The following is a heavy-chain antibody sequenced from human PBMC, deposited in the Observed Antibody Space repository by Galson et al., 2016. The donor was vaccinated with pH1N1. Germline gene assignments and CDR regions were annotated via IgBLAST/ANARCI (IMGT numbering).Heavy chain of an antibody. CDR3: EGGRAADY. V-gene: IGHV3-7*01. Sequence: SLRLSCAASGFTFSSHWMNWVRQAPGKGLEWVANIDSTGIEKYYGDSVKGRFTISRDNSKNTLYLQMNSLRAEDTAVYYCEGGRAADYWGQGTLVTVSS. D-gene: IGHD3-16*01. CDR1: GFTFSSHW. CDR2: IDSTGIEK. J-gene: IGHJ4*02.